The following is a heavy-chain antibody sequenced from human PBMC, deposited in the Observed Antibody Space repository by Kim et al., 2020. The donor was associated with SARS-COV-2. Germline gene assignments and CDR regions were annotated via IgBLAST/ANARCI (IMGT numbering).Heavy chain of an antibody. CDR2: ISSNGGST. CDR1: GFTFSSYA. CDR3: ARGRNYDFWSGYYLPSSYYYYGMDV. V-gene: IGHV3-64*01. Sequence: GGSLRLSCAASGFTFSSYAMHWVRQAPGKGLEYVSAISSNGGSTYYANSVKGRFTISRDNSKNTLYLQMGSLRAEDMAVYYCARGRNYDFWSGYYLPSSYYYYGMDVWGQGTTVTVSS. J-gene: IGHJ6*02. D-gene: IGHD3-3*01.